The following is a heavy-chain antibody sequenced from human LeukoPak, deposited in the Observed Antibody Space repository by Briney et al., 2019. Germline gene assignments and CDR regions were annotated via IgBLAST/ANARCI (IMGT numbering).Heavy chain of an antibody. Sequence: HPGGSLRLSCAASGFPFSNYALHWVRQAPGKGLEWVALISYDGSNKYYADSVKGRFTISRDNSRNTLYLQMNSLRADDTAVYYCASGMVAKILGYFDYWGQGTLVTVSS. CDR3: ASGMVAKILGYFDY. CDR1: GFPFSNYA. CDR2: ISYDGSNK. V-gene: IGHV3-30-3*01. D-gene: IGHD5-12*01. J-gene: IGHJ4*02.